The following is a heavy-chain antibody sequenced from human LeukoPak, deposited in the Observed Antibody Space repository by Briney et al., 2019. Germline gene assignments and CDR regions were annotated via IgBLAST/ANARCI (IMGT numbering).Heavy chain of an antibody. CDR3: AKGYYGSGSQDY. CDR1: GFTFSSYG. D-gene: IGHD3-10*01. V-gene: IGHV3-30*02. J-gene: IGHJ4*02. CDR2: IWYDGSNK. Sequence: GGSLRLSCAASGFTFSSYGMHWVRQAPGKGLEWVAVIWYDGSNKYYADSVKGRFTISRDNSKNTLYLQMNSLRAEDTAVYYCAKGYYGSGSQDYWGQGTLVTVSS.